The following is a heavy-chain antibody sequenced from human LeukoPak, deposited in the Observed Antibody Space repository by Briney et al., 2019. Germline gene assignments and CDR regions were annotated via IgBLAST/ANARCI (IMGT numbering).Heavy chain of an antibody. V-gene: IGHV4-59*01. CDR2: IYYTGST. D-gene: IGHD4-17*01. CDR1: GGSISGYY. J-gene: IGHJ5*02. Sequence: KPSETLSLTCTVSGGSISGYYWSWIRQPPGKGLERIGYIYYTGSTNYNPSLKSRVIISVDTSKNQFSLKVSSVTAADTAVYYCVRSKSGTYGWFDPWGQGTLVTVSS. CDR3: VRSKSGTYGWFDP.